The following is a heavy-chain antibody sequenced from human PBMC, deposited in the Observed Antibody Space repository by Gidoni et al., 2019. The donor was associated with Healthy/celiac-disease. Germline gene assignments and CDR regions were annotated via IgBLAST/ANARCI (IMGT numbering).Heavy chain of an antibody. CDR3: AKISLAATPLLHMDV. CDR2: IKQDGSEK. CDR1: GFTFSTYW. Sequence: EVQLVESGGGLVQPGGSLRLSCAASGFTFSTYWMSWVRQAPGKGLEWVANIKQDGSEKYYVDSVKGRFTISRDNARNSLSLQMNNLRAEDTAVYYCAKISLAATPLLHMDVWGRGTTVTVSS. D-gene: IGHD2-2*02. V-gene: IGHV3-7*03. J-gene: IGHJ6*03.